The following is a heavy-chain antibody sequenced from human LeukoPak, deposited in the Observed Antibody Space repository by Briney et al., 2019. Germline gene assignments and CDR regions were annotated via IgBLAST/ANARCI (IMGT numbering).Heavy chain of an antibody. J-gene: IGHJ3*02. CDR1: GGSISSYY. V-gene: IGHV4-59*08. Sequence: SETLSLTCTVSGGSISSYYWSWIRQPPGKGLEWIGYIYYSGSTYYNPSLKSRVTISVDTSKNQFSLKLSSVTAADTAVYYCARHTDYQLLNAFDIWGQGTMVTVSS. D-gene: IGHD2-2*01. CDR2: IYYSGST. CDR3: ARHTDYQLLNAFDI.